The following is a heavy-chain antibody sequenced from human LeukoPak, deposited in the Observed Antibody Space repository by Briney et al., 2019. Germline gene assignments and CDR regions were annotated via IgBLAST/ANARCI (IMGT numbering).Heavy chain of an antibody. V-gene: IGHV4-59*01. D-gene: IGHD5-12*01. CDR3: ARSRGYDYYGGYWFDP. CDR2: IYYSGTI. Sequence: SETLSLTRTVSGGSISSYYWSWIRQPPGKGPEWIGYIYYSGTINGNPSLKSRVTMSIDTSKNQLSLKLSSVTAADTAVYFCARSRGYDYYGGYWFDPWGQGTLVTVSS. J-gene: IGHJ5*02. CDR1: GGSISSYY.